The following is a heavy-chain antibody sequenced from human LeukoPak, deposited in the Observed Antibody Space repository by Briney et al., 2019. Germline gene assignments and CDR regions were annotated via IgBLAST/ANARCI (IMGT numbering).Heavy chain of an antibody. Sequence: GSLRLSCAASGFTFRNYVMTWVRQAPGKGLEWVANIKQDGSEKYYVDSVKGRFTISRDNAKNSLYLQMNSLRAEDTAVYYCARDVTLGDYGDYGEAFDIWGQGTMVTVSS. CDR2: IKQDGSEK. CDR1: GFTFRNYV. J-gene: IGHJ3*02. CDR3: ARDVTLGDYGDYGEAFDI. D-gene: IGHD4-17*01. V-gene: IGHV3-7*01.